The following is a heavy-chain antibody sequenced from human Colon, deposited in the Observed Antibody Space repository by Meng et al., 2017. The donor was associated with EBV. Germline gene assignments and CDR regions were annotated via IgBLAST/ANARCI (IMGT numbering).Heavy chain of an antibody. CDR3: ARVGAYCGGDCYHPR. D-gene: IGHD2-21*02. CDR2: IYHSGST. CDR1: GGSLSSRNW. Sequence: QGHRQDSGPGLLKPSWTLSLTCAVSGGSLSSRNWWSWVRQPPGKGLEWIGEIYHSGSTNNNPSLKSRVTISVDASKNQFSLRLSSVTAADTAVYYCARVGAYCGGDCYHPRWGQGTLVTVSS. J-gene: IGHJ4*02. V-gene: IGHV4-4*02.